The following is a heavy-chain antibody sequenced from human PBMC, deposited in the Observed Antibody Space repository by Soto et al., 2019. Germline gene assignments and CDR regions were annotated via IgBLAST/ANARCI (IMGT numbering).Heavy chain of an antibody. V-gene: IGHV1-69*13. Sequence: SVKASCKASGGTFSSYAMKWVRQAPGQGLEWMGGIIPMFGTADYAQKFQARVTITADESTSTAYMELSSLTSEDTAVYYCARPVLMDTGVRYYYGMDVWGQGTTVTVSS. CDR1: GGTFSSYA. J-gene: IGHJ6*02. CDR3: ARPVLMDTGVRYYYGMDV. D-gene: IGHD5-18*01. CDR2: IIPMFGTA.